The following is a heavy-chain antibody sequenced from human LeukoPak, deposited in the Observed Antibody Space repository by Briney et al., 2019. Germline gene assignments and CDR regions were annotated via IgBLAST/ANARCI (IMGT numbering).Heavy chain of an antibody. V-gene: IGHV4-31*02. Sequence: LRLSCAASGFTVSSNYMSWVRQHPGKGLEWIGYIYYSGSTYYNPSLKSRVTISVDTSKNQFSLKLSSVTAADTAVYYCARDNPRGYEDYWGQGTLVTVSS. CDR3: ARDNPRGYEDY. CDR2: IYYSGST. CDR1: GFTVSSNY. J-gene: IGHJ4*02. D-gene: IGHD5-12*01.